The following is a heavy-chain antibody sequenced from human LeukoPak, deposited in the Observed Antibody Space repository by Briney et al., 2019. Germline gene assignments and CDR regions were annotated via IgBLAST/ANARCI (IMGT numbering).Heavy chain of an antibody. Sequence: SETLSLTCTLSGGSISTYFWSWIRQPAGKGLEWIGRIYTTETTNYNPSLKSRITMSVDTSKNQFSLKLSSVTAADTAVYYCARDHRGARLAFDIWGQGTMVTVSS. CDR1: GGSISTYF. V-gene: IGHV4-4*07. J-gene: IGHJ3*02. CDR2: IYTTETT. CDR3: ARDHRGARLAFDI. D-gene: IGHD3-10*01.